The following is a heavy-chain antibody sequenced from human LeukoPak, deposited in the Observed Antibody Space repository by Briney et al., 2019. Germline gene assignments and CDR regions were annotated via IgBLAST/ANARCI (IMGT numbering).Heavy chain of an antibody. V-gene: IGHV4-59*08. CDR2: IYYSGST. CDR3: SAGERYYYGMDV. Sequence: SETLSLTCTVSGGSISSYYWSWIRQPPGKGLEWIGYIYYSGSTNYNPSLKSRVTISVDTSKNQFSLKLSSVTAADTAVYYCSAGERYYYGMDVWGQGTMVTVSS. J-gene: IGHJ6*02. CDR1: GGSISSYY. D-gene: IGHD7-27*01.